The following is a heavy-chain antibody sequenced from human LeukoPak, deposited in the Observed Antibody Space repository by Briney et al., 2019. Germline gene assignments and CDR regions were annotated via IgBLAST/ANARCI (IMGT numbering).Heavy chain of an antibody. CDR2: ISSSSSTI. CDR3: ARLDGGNSGYYYYYYMDV. D-gene: IGHD4-23*01. CDR1: GCTFSSYS. V-gene: IGHV3-48*01. Sequence: GGSLRLSCAASGCTFSSYSMNWVRQAPGKGLEWVSYISSSSSTIYYADSVKGRFTISRDNAKNSLYLQMNSLRAEDTAVYYCARLDGGNSGYYYYYYMDVWGKGTTVTVSS. J-gene: IGHJ6*03.